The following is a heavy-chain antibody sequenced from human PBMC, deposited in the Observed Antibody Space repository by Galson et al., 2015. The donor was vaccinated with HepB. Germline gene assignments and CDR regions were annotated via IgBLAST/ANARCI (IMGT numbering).Heavy chain of an antibody. CDR1: GFSFNDHY. J-gene: IGHJ4*02. CDR3: ARSEVTTVVTDFDS. CDR2: SRNRARGYST. V-gene: IGHV3-72*01. Sequence: SLRLSCAVSGFSFNDHYVDWVRQAPGKGLEWVGRSRNRARGYSTAYAVSVRGRFTVSRDDSKNSVFLQMNRLRSEDTAVYYCARSEVTTVVTDFDSWCQGTLVTVSP. D-gene: IGHD4-23*01.